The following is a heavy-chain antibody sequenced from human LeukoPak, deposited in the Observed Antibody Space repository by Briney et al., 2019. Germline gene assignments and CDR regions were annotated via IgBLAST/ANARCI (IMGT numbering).Heavy chain of an antibody. CDR3: ARDGYSSSWYPSGNWFDP. V-gene: IGHV3-48*02. Sequence: GGSLTLSCAASGFTFSNYFMSWVRQAPGKGLEWVSYINHNGEMIFYPDFVKGRFTISRDNAKNSLYLQMNSLRDEDTAVYDRARDGYSSSWYPSGNWFDPWGQGTLVTVSS. CDR2: INHNGEMI. CDR1: GFTFSNYF. J-gene: IGHJ5*02. D-gene: IGHD6-13*01.